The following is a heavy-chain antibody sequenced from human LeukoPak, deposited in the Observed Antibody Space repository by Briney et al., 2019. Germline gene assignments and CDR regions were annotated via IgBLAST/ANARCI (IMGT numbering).Heavy chain of an antibody. V-gene: IGHV4-59*01. Sequence: SETLSLTCTVSGGSISSYYWSWIRQPPGKGLEWIGYIHYSGSTNYNPSLKSRVTISVDTSKNQFSLKLSSVTAADTAVYYCARDVTDYSYGLPWYGMDVWGQGTTVTVSS. D-gene: IGHD5-18*01. CDR3: ARDVTDYSYGLPWYGMDV. CDR2: IHYSGST. CDR1: GGSISSYY. J-gene: IGHJ6*02.